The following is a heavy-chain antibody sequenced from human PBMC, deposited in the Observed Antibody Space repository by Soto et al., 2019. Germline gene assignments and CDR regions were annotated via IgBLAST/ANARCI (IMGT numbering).Heavy chain of an antibody. CDR1: GFTFNDYA. D-gene: IGHD3-10*01. CDR3: AKDMEPLTMDVSDI. Sequence: EVQVVESGGGLVQPGRSLRLSCAASGFTFNDYAMYWVRQAPGKGLEWVSGISWSSDSIGYADSVKGRFTISRDNAKNSLYLQMNSLRPEDTAMYYCAKDMEPLTMDVSDIWGQGTMVTVSS. CDR2: ISWSSDSI. J-gene: IGHJ3*02. V-gene: IGHV3-9*01.